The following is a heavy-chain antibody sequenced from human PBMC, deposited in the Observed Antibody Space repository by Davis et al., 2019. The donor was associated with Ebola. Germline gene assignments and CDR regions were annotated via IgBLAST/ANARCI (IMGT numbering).Heavy chain of an antibody. CDR3: TRGDGGAVVD. J-gene: IGHJ4*02. V-gene: IGHV3-33*01. Sequence: PGGSLRLSCAASGFTFRSYGMHWVRQAPGKGLEWVAVIWYDGSRKYNGDSVKGRFTISRDNAKNSLYLQMNSLKTEDTAVYYCTRGDGGAVVDWGQGTLVTVS. D-gene: IGHD2-15*01. CDR2: IWYDGSRK. CDR1: GFTFRSYG.